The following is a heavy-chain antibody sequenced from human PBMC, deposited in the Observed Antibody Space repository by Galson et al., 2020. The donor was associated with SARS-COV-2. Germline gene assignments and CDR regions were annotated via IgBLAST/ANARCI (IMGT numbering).Heavy chain of an antibody. D-gene: IGHD3-10*01. J-gene: IGHJ6*02. V-gene: IGHV4-34*01. CDR1: GGSFSGYY. CDR2: INHSGST. CDR3: AREDYYGSGSYYYGMDV. Sequence: SQASETLSLTCAVYGGSFSGYYWSWIRQPPGKGLEWIGEINHSGSTNSNPSLKSRVTISVDTSKNQFSLKLSSVTAADTAVDYFAREDYYGSGSYYYGMDVWGQGTTVTVSS.